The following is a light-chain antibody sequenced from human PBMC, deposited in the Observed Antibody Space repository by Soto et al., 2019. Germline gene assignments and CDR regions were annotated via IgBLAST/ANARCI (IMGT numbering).Light chain of an antibody. Sequence: QSVLTQPPSVSGAPGQSITLSCTGTSSDVGSYNFVSWYQQLPGKAPKLMIYEVSNRPSGVSTRFSGSKSGNTASLPISGLQAGDEADYYCSSYTTSSNYVFGSGTKVTAL. CDR1: SSDVGSYNF. CDR2: EVS. V-gene: IGLV2-14*01. CDR3: SSYTTSSNYV. J-gene: IGLJ1*01.